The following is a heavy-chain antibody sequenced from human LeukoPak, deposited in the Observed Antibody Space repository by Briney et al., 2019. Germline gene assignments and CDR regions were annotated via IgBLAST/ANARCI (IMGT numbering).Heavy chain of an antibody. V-gene: IGHV1-18*01. CDR2: ISAYSGNT. CDR3: ARDPTYYDFWSGYYPDYYYYGMDV. Sequence: ASVKVSCKASGYTFTSYGISWVRQAPGQGLEWMGWISAYSGNTNYAQKLQGRVTMTTDTSTSTAYMELRSLRSDDTAVYYCARDPTYYDFWSGYYPDYYYYGMDVWGQGTTVTVSS. D-gene: IGHD3-3*01. CDR1: GYTFTSYG. J-gene: IGHJ6*02.